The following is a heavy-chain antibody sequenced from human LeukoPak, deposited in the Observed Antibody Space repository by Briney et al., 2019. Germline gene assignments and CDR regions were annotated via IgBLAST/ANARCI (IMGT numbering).Heavy chain of an antibody. CDR1: GGTFSSYA. Sequence: GASVKVSCKASGGTFSSYAISWVRQAPGQGLEWMGWMNPNTGNAGYAQKFQDRVTITWDASISTAYMDLSGLRSEDTAVYYCARVGYSNSYDYWGQGTLVTVSS. V-gene: IGHV1-8*03. CDR3: ARVGYSNSYDY. D-gene: IGHD4-11*01. CDR2: MNPNTGNA. J-gene: IGHJ4*02.